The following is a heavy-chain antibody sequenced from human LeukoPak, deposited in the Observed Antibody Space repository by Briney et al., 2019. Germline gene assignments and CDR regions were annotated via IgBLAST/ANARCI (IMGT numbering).Heavy chain of an antibody. CDR3: AKVRGVVNLSYFDY. V-gene: IGHV3-30-3*01. D-gene: IGHD4-23*01. Sequence: GGSLRLSCAASGFTFSSYAMHWVRQAPGKGLEWVAVISYDGNNKYYADSVKGRITISRDNSKNTLYLQMNSLRAEDTAVYYCAKVRGVVNLSYFDYWGQGTLGTVSS. J-gene: IGHJ4*02. CDR2: ISYDGNNK. CDR1: GFTFSSYA.